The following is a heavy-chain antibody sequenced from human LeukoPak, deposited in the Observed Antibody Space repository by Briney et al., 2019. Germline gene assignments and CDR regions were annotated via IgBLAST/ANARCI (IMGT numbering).Heavy chain of an antibody. CDR1: GYTFTSYY. J-gene: IGHJ4*02. Sequence: ASVKVSCKASGYTFTSYYMHWVRQAPGQGLEWMGIINPSGGSTSYAQKFQGRVTMTRDMSTSTVYMELSSLRSEDTVVYYCARGGYYGSGSYYHFDYWGQGTLVTVSS. CDR2: INPSGGST. CDR3: ARGGYYGSGSYYHFDY. V-gene: IGHV1-46*01. D-gene: IGHD3-10*01.